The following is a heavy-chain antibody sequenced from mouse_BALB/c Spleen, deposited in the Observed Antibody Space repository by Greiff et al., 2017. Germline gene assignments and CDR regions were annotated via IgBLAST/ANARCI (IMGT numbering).Heavy chain of an antibody. Sequence: EVQRVESGPGLVKPSQSLSLTCTVTGYSITSDYAWNWIRQFPGNKLEWMGYISYSGSTSYNPSLKSRISITRDTSKNQFFLQLNSVTTEDTATYYCARMRDYDWFAYWGQGTLVTVSA. D-gene: IGHD2-4*01. CDR2: ISYSGST. V-gene: IGHV3-2*02. CDR3: ARMRDYDWFAY. CDR1: GYSITSDYA. J-gene: IGHJ3*01.